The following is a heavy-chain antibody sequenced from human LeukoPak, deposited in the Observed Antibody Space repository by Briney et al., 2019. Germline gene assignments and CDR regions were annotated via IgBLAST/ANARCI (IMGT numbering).Heavy chain of an antibody. V-gene: IGHV1-18*01. D-gene: IGHD3-22*01. CDR2: ISAYNGNT. Sequence: ASVKVSCKASGYTFTSYGISWVRQAPGQGLEWMGWISAYNGNTNYAQKLQGRVTMTTDTSTSTAYMELRSLRSDDTAVYYCARDLRIAMIVVVTRGAFDIWGQGTMVTVSS. CDR3: ARDLRIAMIVVVTRGAFDI. J-gene: IGHJ3*02. CDR1: GYTFTSYG.